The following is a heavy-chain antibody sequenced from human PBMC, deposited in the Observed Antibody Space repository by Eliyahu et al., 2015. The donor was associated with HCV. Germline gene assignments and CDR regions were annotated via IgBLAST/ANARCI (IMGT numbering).Heavy chain of an antibody. CDR2: INFGGGA. J-gene: IGHJ4*02. CDR3: ATVGRGWYLDY. Sequence: QVRLHQWGAGLLKPXETLSLTCAVYGGAFSVDYWXWIRQPPGKGLEWIGNINFGGGANYNPSLKGRVSISIDMSKKHFSLSLTSVTAADTAVYYCATVGRGWYLDYWGQGTLVSVSS. V-gene: IGHV4-34*01. D-gene: IGHD6-19*01. CDR1: GGAFSVDY.